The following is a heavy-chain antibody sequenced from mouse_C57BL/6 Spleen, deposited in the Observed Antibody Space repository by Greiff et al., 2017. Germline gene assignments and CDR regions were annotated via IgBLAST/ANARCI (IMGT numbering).Heavy chain of an antibody. Sequence: ESGPGLVKPSQSLSLTCSVTGYSITCGYYWNWIRQFPGNKLEWMGYISYDGSNNYNPSLKNRISITRDTSKNQFFLKLNSVTTEDTATYYCARGGSYYSNPYYAMDYWGQGTSVTVSS. CDR2: ISYDGSN. CDR1: GYSITCGYY. V-gene: IGHV3-6*01. J-gene: IGHJ4*01. D-gene: IGHD2-5*01. CDR3: ARGGSYYSNPYYAMDY.